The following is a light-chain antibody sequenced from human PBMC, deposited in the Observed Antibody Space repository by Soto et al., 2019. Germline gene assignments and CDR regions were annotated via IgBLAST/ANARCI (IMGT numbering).Light chain of an antibody. CDR3: QQRRSNWPS. Sequence: EIVLTQSPATLSLSPGERATLSCRASQSVSNYLAWYQQKPGQPPRLLIYDASNRATGIPARFSGSGSGKDFTLTISCLEPEDFAVYYCQQRRSNWPSFGQGTRLEIK. CDR1: QSVSNY. V-gene: IGKV3-11*01. CDR2: DAS. J-gene: IGKJ5*01.